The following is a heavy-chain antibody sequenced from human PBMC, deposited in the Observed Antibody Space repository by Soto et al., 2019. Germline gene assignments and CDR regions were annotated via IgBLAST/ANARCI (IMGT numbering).Heavy chain of an antibody. Sequence: QVQLVESGGGVVQPGRSLRLSCAASGFTFSSYGMHWVRQAPGKGLEWVAVIWYDGSNKYYADSVKGRFTISRDNSKNTLYPQMNSLRAEDTAVYYCARDVEGTVVTPIWFDPWGQGTLVTVSS. D-gene: IGHD2-21*02. CDR1: GFTFSSYG. V-gene: IGHV3-33*01. J-gene: IGHJ5*02. CDR3: ARDVEGTVVTPIWFDP. CDR2: IWYDGSNK.